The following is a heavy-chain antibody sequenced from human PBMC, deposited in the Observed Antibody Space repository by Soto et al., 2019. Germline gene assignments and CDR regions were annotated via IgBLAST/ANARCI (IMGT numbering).Heavy chain of an antibody. J-gene: IGHJ5*02. CDR1: GGSISSGGYY. V-gene: IGHV4-31*03. CDR3: ARGSYSSSSRGARVWFDP. D-gene: IGHD6-6*01. Sequence: SLTCTVSGGSISSGGYYWSWIRQHPGKGLEWIGYIYYSGSTYYNPSLKSRVTISVDTSKNQFSLKLSSVTAADTAVYYCARGSYSSSSRGARVWFDPWGQGTLVTVS. CDR2: IYYSGST.